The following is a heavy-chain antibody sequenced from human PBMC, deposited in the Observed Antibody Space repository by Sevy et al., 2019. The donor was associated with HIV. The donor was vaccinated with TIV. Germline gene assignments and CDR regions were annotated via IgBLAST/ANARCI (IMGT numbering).Heavy chain of an antibody. CDR1: GYRFTDYW. CDR3: ARGARGTLPSYYDYPMDV. D-gene: IGHD1-1*01. CDR2: IYPGDSDT. Sequence: GESLKISCKGSGYRFTDYWIVWVRQMPGKGLEWMGIIYPGDSDTTYSPSFQGQVTISVDKSISTAYLQWRSLKASETAIFYCARGARGTLPSYYDYPMDVWGQGTTVTVSS. V-gene: IGHV5-51*01. J-gene: IGHJ6*02.